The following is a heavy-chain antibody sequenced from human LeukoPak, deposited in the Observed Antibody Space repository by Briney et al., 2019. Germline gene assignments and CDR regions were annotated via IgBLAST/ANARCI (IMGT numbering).Heavy chain of an antibody. Sequence: SETLSLTCSVSGGSISSFYWSWIRQPPGRGLEWIAYIHNSGDTNYNPSLKSRVTISVDMSKNQFSLKLTSVTAADTAVYFCARLAKDTLTGYWDFDLWGRGTLVTVSS. CDR2: IHNSGDT. CDR3: ARLAKDTLTGYWDFDL. CDR1: GGSISSFY. V-gene: IGHV4-59*08. J-gene: IGHJ2*01. D-gene: IGHD3-9*01.